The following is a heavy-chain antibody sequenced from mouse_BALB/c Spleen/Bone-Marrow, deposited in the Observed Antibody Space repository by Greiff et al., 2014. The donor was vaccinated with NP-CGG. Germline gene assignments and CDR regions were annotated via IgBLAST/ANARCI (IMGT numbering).Heavy chain of an antibody. Sequence: QVQLKESGAELVRPGVSVKISCKGSGYTFTDYAMHWGKQSHAKSLEWIGVISTYYGDASYNQKFKGKATMTVDKSSSTAYMELARLTSEDSAIYYCARRGGFYAMDYWGQGTSVTVSS. V-gene: IGHV1S137*01. CDR3: ARRGGFYAMDY. J-gene: IGHJ4*01. CDR2: ISTYYGDA. CDR1: GYTFTDYA.